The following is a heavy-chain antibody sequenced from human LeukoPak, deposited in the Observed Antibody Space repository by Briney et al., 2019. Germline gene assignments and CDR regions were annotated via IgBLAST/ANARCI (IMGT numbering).Heavy chain of an antibody. Sequence: PGGSLRLSCAASGFTFSDYYMNWIRQAPGKGLEWVSAISGSGGSTYYADSVKGRFTISRDNSKNTLYLQMNSLRAEDTAVCYCAAMTTVTTGFDYWGQGTLVTVSS. CDR3: AAMTTVTTGFDY. CDR1: GFTFSDYY. V-gene: IGHV3-23*01. J-gene: IGHJ4*02. D-gene: IGHD4-17*01. CDR2: ISGSGGST.